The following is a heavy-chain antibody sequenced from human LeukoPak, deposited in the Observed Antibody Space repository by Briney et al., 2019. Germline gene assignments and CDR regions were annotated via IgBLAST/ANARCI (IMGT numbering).Heavy chain of an antibody. J-gene: IGHJ6*02. CDR2: ISAYNGNT. Sequence: GASVKVSCKASGYTFTSYGISWVRRAPGQGLEWMGWISAYNGNTNYAQKLQGRVTMTTDTSTSTAYMELRSLRSDDTAVYYCARGITISQHYYYGMDVWGQGTTVTVSS. D-gene: IGHD3-3*01. CDR1: GYTFTSYG. V-gene: IGHV1-18*01. CDR3: ARGITISQHYYYGMDV.